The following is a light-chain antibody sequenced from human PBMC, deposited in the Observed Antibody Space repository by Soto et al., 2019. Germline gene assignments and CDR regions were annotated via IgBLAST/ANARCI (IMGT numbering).Light chain of an antibody. CDR1: QSISSW. V-gene: IGKV1-5*03. CDR2: KAS. Sequence: DIQMTPSPSTLSASVGDRVTITCRASQSISSWLAWYQQKPGKAPKLLIYKASSLESGVPSRFSGSGSGTDFSLTISSLQRDDFATYYCQQYNSYLGTFGQGTKVDIK. J-gene: IGKJ1*01. CDR3: QQYNSYLGT.